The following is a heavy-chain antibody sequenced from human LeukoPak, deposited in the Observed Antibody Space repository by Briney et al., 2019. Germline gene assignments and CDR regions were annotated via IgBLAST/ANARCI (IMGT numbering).Heavy chain of an antibody. V-gene: IGHV4-31*11. J-gene: IGHJ3*02. D-gene: IGHD5-18*01. CDR2: IYYSGST. Sequence: SETLSLTCAVYGGSFSGYYWSWFRQHPGKGLEWIGYIYYSGSTYYNPSLKSRVTISVGTSKNQFSLKLSSVTAADTAVYYCARNTEIDAFDIWGQGTMVTVSS. CDR3: ARNTEIDAFDI. CDR1: GGSFSGYY.